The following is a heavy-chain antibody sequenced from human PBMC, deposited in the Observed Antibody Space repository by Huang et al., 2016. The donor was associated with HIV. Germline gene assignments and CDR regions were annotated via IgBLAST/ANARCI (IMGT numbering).Heavy chain of an antibody. CDR3: ARLPGSITMIRGVITDPY. CDR2: IYYSGST. J-gene: IGHJ4*02. D-gene: IGHD3-10*01. CDR1: GGSIRSDNYD. V-gene: IGHV4-39*02. Sequence: QLQLQESGPGLVKPSETLYLTCTVSGGSIRSDNYDWGWIRQPPGKGLEWIGSIYYSGSTYYNPSLKRLVTITVDTSKNHFSLRMRSVTAADTAVYYCARLPGSITMIRGVITDPYWGQGTLVTVSS.